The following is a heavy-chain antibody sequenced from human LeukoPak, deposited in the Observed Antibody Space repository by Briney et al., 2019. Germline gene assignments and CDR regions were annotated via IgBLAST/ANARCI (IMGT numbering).Heavy chain of an antibody. D-gene: IGHD3-22*01. J-gene: IGHJ5*02. CDR1: GGSFSGYY. Sequence: SETLSLTCAVYGGSFSGYYWSWIRQPPGKGLEWIGEINHSGSTNYNPSLKSRVTISVDTSKNQFSLKLSSVTAADTAVYYCARVFIAPYYYDSSGYYYEHNWFDPWGQGTPVTVSS. CDR2: INHSGST. V-gene: IGHV4-34*01. CDR3: ARVFIAPYYYDSSGYYYEHNWFDP.